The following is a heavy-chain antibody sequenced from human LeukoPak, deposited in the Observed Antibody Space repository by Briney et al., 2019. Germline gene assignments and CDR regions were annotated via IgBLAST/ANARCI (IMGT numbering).Heavy chain of an antibody. Sequence: ASVKVSCKVSGYTLTELSMHWVRQAPGKGLEWMGGFDPEDGETIYAQKFQGRVTMTEDTSTDTAYMELSSLRSEDTAVYYCAILSITMIVVRSYYFDYWGQGTLVTVSS. CDR3: AILSITMIVVRSYYFDY. J-gene: IGHJ4*02. V-gene: IGHV1-24*01. D-gene: IGHD3-22*01. CDR1: GYTLTELS. CDR2: FDPEDGET.